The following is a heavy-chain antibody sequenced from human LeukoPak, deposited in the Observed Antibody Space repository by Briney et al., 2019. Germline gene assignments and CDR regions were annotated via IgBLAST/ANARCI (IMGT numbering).Heavy chain of an antibody. D-gene: IGHD3-3*01. CDR3: TTDAIFGVVTDY. V-gene: IGHV3-15*07. J-gene: IGHJ4*02. CDR1: GFTFSNAW. CDR2: IKSKTDGGTT. Sequence: PGGSLRLSCAASGFTFSNAWMNWVRQAPGKGLEWVGRIKSKTDGGTTDYAAPVKGRFTISRDDSKNTLYLQMNSLKTADTAVYYCTTDAIFGVVTDYWGQGTLVTVSS.